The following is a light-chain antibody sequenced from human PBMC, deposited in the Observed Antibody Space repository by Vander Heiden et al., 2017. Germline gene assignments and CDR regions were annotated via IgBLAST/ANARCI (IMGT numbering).Light chain of an antibody. J-gene: IGLJ3*02. V-gene: IGLV5-45*03. CDR1: SGINGGNYR. CDR2: YKSDSDK. CDR3: MIWHSSAWV. Sequence: QAVVPQPSSPSAPPGASAGLTCTLRSGINGGNYRIYWYQQKPGSPPQYRLRYKSDSDKQQGSGVPSRFSGSKDAAANAGILLISGLQSEDEADYYCMIWHSSAWVFGGGTKLTVL.